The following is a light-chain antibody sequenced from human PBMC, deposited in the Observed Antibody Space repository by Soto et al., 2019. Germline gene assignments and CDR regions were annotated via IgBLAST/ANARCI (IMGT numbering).Light chain of an antibody. J-gene: IGLJ1*01. Sequence: QSALTQPASVSGSLGQSITISCTGTTRDIAGYNYISWYQQLPGKVPKLMIYQVTIRPSGISNRFSGSKSGNTASLTISGLQAEDEADYYCTSFSSSTSLYVFGTGTKLTVL. CDR2: QVT. CDR1: TRDIAGYNY. CDR3: TSFSSSTSLYV. V-gene: IGLV2-14*01.